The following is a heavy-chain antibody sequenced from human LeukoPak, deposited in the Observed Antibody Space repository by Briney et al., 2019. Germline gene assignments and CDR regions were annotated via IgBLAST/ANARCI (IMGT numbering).Heavy chain of an antibody. CDR2: INPSGGST. J-gene: IGHJ4*02. CDR1: GYAFTSYY. D-gene: IGHD3-3*01. V-gene: IGHV1-46*01. CDR3: ARGPQVEWLRRAYYFDY. Sequence: ASVKVSCKASGYAFTSYYMHWVRQAPGQGLEWMGIINPSGGSTSYAQKFQGRVTMTRDTSTSTVYMELSSLRSEDTAVYYCARGPQVEWLRRAYYFDYWGQGTLVTVSS.